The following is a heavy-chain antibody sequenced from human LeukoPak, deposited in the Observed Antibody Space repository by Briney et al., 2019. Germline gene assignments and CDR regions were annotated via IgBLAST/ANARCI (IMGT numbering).Heavy chain of an antibody. D-gene: IGHD6-19*01. Sequence: ASVKVSCKASGYTFTSYGISWVRQAPGQGLEWMGWISAYNGNTNYAQTLQGRVTMTTDTSTSTAYMELRSLRSDDTAVYYCARDGVGSGWYAGHDAFDIWGQGTMVTVSS. CDR3: ARDGVGSGWYAGHDAFDI. CDR2: ISAYNGNT. J-gene: IGHJ3*02. CDR1: GYTFTSYG. V-gene: IGHV1-18*01.